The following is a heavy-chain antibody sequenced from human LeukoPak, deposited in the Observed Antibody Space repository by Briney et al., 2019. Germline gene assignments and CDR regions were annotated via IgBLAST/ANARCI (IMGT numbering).Heavy chain of an antibody. Sequence: ASVKVSCKASGYTITGYYMHWVRQAPGQGLEWMAIVNPSGSSSYAQKFQGRATLTRATSTNTVYMELSGLRSEDTAVYYCASVYKYGMDVWGQGTTVVVSS. CDR2: VNPSGSS. CDR3: ASVYKYGMDV. V-gene: IGHV1-46*01. CDR1: GYTITGYY. J-gene: IGHJ6*02.